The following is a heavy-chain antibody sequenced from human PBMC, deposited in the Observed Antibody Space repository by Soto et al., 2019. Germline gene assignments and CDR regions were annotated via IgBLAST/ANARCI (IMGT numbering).Heavy chain of an antibody. J-gene: IGHJ5*02. V-gene: IGHV4-34*01. CDR3: ASYIYDILTGPRGWFDP. CDR1: GGSFSGYY. Sequence: PSETLPLTCAVYGGSFSGYYWSWIRQPPGKGLEWIGEINHSGSTNYNPSLKSRVTISVDTSKNQFSLKLSSVTAADTAVYYCASYIYDILTGPRGWFDPWGQGTLITVSS. D-gene: IGHD3-9*01. CDR2: INHSGST.